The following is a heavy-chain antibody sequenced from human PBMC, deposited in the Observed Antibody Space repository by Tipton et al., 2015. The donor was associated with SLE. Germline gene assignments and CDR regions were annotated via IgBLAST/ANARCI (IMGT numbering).Heavy chain of an antibody. J-gene: IGHJ4*02. CDR2: IYTSGST. Sequence: TLSLTCTVSGGSISSGSYYWSWIRQPAGKGLEWIGRIYTSGSTNYNPSLKSRVTMSVDTSKNQFSLKLSSVTAADTAVYYCARGTMLGDFWSGYLPRFDYWGQGTLVTVSS. CDR3: ARGTMLGDFWSGYLPRFDY. V-gene: IGHV4-61*02. D-gene: IGHD3-3*01. CDR1: GGSISSGSYY.